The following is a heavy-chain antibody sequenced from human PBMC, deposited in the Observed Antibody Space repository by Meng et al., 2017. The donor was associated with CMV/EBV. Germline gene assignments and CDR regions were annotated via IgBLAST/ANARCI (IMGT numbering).Heavy chain of an antibody. J-gene: IGHJ6*02. D-gene: IGHD6-6*01. CDR1: GYTFTGYY. CDR2: INPNSGGT. Sequence: ASVKVSCKASGYTFTGYYMHWVRQAPGQGLEWMGWINPNSGGTNYAQKFQGRVTMARDTSISTAYMELSRLRSDDTAVYYCAREGLWSSSSYYYGMDVWGQGTTVTVSS. V-gene: IGHV1-2*02. CDR3: AREGLWSSSSYYYGMDV.